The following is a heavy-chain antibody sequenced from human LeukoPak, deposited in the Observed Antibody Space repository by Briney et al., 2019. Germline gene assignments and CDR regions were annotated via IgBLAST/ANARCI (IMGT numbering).Heavy chain of an antibody. V-gene: IGHV6-1*01. Sequence: SQTLSLTCAISGDSVSSSSAAWNWIRQSPSRGLEWLGRTYYRSKWCNDYAVSVNSRITINPDTSKNQFSLQLNSVTPEDTAVYYCTRSRDLWAGDDTSGYYYFDYWGQGTLVTVSS. CDR1: GDSVSSSSAA. CDR2: TYYRSKWCN. D-gene: IGHD3-22*01. CDR3: TRSRDLWAGDDTSGYYYFDY. J-gene: IGHJ4*02.